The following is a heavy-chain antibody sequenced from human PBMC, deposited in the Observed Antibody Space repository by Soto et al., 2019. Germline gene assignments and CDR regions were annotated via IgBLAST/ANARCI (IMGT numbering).Heavy chain of an antibody. V-gene: IGHV3-23*01. J-gene: IGHJ4*02. CDR3: AKRLTSGDERL. D-gene: IGHD2-21*02. CDR1: GFTFSDFA. CDR2: ISAGGVAT. Sequence: EVQLLESGGDLVQMGGSLRLSCAASGFTFSDFAMMWVRQAPGQGPECVSAISAGGVATYYADSVMGRFTISRDNSRNTLYLKMSSLTGEDTAVYYCAKRLTSGDERLWGRGTLGTVSS.